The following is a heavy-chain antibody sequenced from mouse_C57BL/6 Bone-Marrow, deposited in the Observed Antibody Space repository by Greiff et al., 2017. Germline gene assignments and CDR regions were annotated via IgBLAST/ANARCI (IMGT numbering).Heavy chain of an antibody. CDR2: IYPGDGDT. Sequence: VKLMESGPELVKPGASVKISCKASGYAFSSSWMNWVKQRPGKGLEWIGRIYPGDGDTNYNGKFKGKATLTADKSSSTAYMQLSSLTSEDSAVYFCAGDGYCGWGQGTTLTVSS. D-gene: IGHD2-3*01. V-gene: IGHV1-82*01. CDR1: GYAFSSSW. CDR3: AGDGYCG. J-gene: IGHJ2*01.